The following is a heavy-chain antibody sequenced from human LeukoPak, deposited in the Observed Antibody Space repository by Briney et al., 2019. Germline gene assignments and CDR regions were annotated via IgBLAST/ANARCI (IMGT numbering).Heavy chain of an antibody. CDR2: IYYSGST. CDR3: AREGSYGSGSFQH. V-gene: IGHV4-30-2*01. D-gene: IGHD3-10*01. Sequence: SETLSLTCAVSGGSISSGGYSWSWIRQPPGKGLEWIGYIYYSGSTYYNPSLKSRVTISVDRSKNQFSLKLSSVTAADTAVYYCAREGSYGSGSFQHWGQGTPVTVSS. J-gene: IGHJ1*01. CDR1: GGSISSGGYS.